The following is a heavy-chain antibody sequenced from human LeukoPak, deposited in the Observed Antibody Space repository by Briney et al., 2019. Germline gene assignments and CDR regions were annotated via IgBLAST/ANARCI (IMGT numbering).Heavy chain of an antibody. J-gene: IGHJ4*02. CDR2: ISYDGSNK. D-gene: IGHD1-26*01. CDR3: ASLLGAVTFDY. V-gene: IGHV3-30-3*01. CDR1: GFTFSSYA. Sequence: PGGSLRLSCAASGFTFSSYAMHWVRQAPGKGLEWVAVISYDGSNKYYADSVKGRFTISRDNSKNTLYLQMNSLRAEDTAVYYCASLLGAVTFDYWGQGTLVTVSS.